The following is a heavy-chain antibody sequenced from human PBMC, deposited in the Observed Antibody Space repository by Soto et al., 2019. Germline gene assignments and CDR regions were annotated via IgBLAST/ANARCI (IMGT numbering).Heavy chain of an antibody. CDR1: GFTFSSYG. D-gene: IGHD3-3*01. V-gene: IGHV3-30*18. J-gene: IGHJ6*02. CDR3: AKEYYDFWSGSRGGRDV. CDR2: ISYDGSNK. Sequence: GGSLRLSCAASGFTFSSYGMHWVRQAPGKGLEWVAVISYDGSNKYYADSVKGRFTISRDNSKNTLYLQMNSLRAEDTAVYYCAKEYYDFWSGSRGGRDVWGQGTTVTVSS.